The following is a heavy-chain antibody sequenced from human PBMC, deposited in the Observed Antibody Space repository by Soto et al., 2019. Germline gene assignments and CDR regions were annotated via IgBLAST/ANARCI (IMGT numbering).Heavy chain of an antibody. V-gene: IGHV1-69*13. CDR1: GGTFSSYA. Sequence: SVKASCKASGGTFSSYAISWVRQAPGQGLEWMGGIIPIFGTANYAQKFQGRVTITADESTSTAYMELSSLRSEDTAVYYCARYNGPATVVTPDVVEIWAQGTMVTVSS. CDR2: IIPIFGTA. D-gene: IGHD4-17*01. J-gene: IGHJ3*02. CDR3: ARYNGPATVVTPDVVEI.